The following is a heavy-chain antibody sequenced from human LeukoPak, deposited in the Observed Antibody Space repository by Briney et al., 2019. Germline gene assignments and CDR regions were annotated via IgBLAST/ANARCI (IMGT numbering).Heavy chain of an antibody. CDR2: INSDGSST. J-gene: IGHJ3*02. D-gene: IGHD3-16*02. V-gene: IGHV3-74*01. Sequence: PGGSLRLSCAASGFTFSSYWMHWVRQAPGKGLVWVSRINSDGSSTGYADSVKGRFTISRDNAKNTLYLQMNSLRAEDTAVYYCARDRMITFGGVIVIDAFDIWGQGTMVTVSS. CDR3: ARDRMITFGGVIVIDAFDI. CDR1: GFTFSSYW.